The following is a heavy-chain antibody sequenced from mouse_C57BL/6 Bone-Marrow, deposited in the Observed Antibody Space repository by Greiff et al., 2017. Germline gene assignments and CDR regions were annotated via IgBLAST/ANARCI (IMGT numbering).Heavy chain of an antibody. CDR3: ARWLRGWFAY. CDR2: IHPNSGST. D-gene: IGHD2-2*01. CDR1: GYTFTSYW. Sequence: QVQLQQPGAELVKPGASVKLSCKASGYTFTSYWMHWVKQRPGQGLEWIGMIHPNSGSTNYNEKFKGKATLTVDKSSSTAYMHLRSLTSEDSAVYYCARWLRGWFAYWGQGTLVTDPA. V-gene: IGHV1-64*01. J-gene: IGHJ3*01.